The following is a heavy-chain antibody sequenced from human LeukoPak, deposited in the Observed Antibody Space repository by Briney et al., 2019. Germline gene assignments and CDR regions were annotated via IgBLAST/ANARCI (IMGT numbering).Heavy chain of an antibody. CDR2: ISSSGSTI. D-gene: IGHD2-15*01. V-gene: IGHV3-48*03. CDR3: ARRTCSGGSCYFDY. CDR1: GFTFSSYE. J-gene: IGHJ4*02. Sequence: GGSLRLSCAASGFTFSSYEMNWVRQAPGKGLEWASYISSSGSTIYYADSVKGRFTISRDNAKNSLYLQMNSLRAEDTAVYYCARRTCSGGSCYFDYWGQGTLVTVSS.